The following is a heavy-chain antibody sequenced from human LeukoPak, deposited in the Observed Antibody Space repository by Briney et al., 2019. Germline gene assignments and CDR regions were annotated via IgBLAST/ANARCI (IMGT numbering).Heavy chain of an antibody. V-gene: IGHV3-48*01. J-gene: IGHJ4*02. CDR3: AKGGRGNGEVY. CDR2: ISGGSGTI. CDR1: GFTFTNYN. Sequence: TGGSLRLSCAASGFTFTNYNMNWVRQAPGKGLEWISYISGGSGTIYYADSVRGRFTVSRDNAKDSLWLQMNNLRAEDTAVYYCAKGGRGNGEVYWGQGTLVTVSS. D-gene: IGHD2-8*01.